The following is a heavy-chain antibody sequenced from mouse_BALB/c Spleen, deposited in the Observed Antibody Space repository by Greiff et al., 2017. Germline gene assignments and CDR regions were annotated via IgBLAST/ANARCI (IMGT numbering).Heavy chain of an antibody. CDR2: ISTYYGDA. J-gene: IGHJ3*01. CDR3: ARGDYEVFAY. Sequence: VQLPQSGAELVRPGVSVKISCKGSGYTFTDYAMHWVKQSHAKSLEWIGVISTYYGDASYNQKFKGKATMTVDKSSSTAYMELARLTSEDSAIYYCARGDYEVFAYWGQGTLVTVSA. V-gene: IGHV1S137*01. CDR1: GYTFTDYA. D-gene: IGHD2-4*01.